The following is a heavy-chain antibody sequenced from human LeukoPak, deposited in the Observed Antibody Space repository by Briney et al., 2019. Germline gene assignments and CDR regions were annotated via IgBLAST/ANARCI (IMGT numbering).Heavy chain of an antibody. CDR2: ISSSGNTI. V-gene: IGHV3-11*04. Sequence: GGSLRPSCAASGFPFSDYYMSWIRQPPGKGLEWVSYISSSGNTIHYADSVKGRFTISRDNAKNSLYLQMNSLRAEDTAVYYCAREGVYCAGGTCYFDYWGQGALVTVSS. J-gene: IGHJ4*02. CDR3: AREGVYCAGGTCYFDY. D-gene: IGHD2-8*02. CDR1: GFPFSDYY.